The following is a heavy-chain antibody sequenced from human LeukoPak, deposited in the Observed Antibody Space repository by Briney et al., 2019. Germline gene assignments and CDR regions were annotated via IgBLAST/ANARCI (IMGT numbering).Heavy chain of an antibody. D-gene: IGHD3-22*01. Sequence: SETLSLTCTVSGGSISSYYWSWIRQPPGKGLEWIGYIYYSGSTNYNPSLKSRVTISVDTSKNQFSLKLSSVTAADTAVYYCAGDYYDSSGYAYWGQGTLVTVSS. CDR2: IYYSGST. CDR1: GGSISSYY. CDR3: AGDYYDSSGYAY. J-gene: IGHJ4*02. V-gene: IGHV4-59*01.